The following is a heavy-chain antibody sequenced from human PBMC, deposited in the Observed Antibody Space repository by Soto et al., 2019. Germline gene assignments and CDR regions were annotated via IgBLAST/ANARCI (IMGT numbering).Heavy chain of an antibody. V-gene: IGHV5-51*01. J-gene: IGHJ6*02. CDR1: GYSFTSYW. Sequence: GESLKISCKGSGYSFTSYWIGWVRQMPGKGLEWMGIIYPGDSDTRYSPSFQGQVTISADKSISTAYLQWSSLKASDTAMYYCARLPNYDILTGYSDYYGMDVWGQGTTVTVSS. CDR2: IYPGDSDT. D-gene: IGHD3-9*01. CDR3: ARLPNYDILTGYSDYYGMDV.